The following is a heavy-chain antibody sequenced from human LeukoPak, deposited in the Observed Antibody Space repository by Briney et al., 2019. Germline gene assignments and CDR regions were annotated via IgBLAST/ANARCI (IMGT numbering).Heavy chain of an antibody. CDR3: TRNRPETPLGY. CDR2: SYSVGST. Sequence: SGGSLSLSCAASGITVGNNHFSWVRQAPGKGLEWVALSYSVGSTVYADSVKGRFTISRGSSRNTLFLQMNSLRPEDTAVYHCTRNRPETPLGYWGQGTLVPVST. J-gene: IGHJ4*02. V-gene: IGHV3-53*01. CDR1: GITVGNNH. D-gene: IGHD1-14*01.